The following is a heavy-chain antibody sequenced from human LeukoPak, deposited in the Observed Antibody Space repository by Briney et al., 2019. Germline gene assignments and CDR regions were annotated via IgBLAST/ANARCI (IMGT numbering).Heavy chain of an antibody. D-gene: IGHD3-3*01. V-gene: IGHV3-15*01. Sequence: KPGGSLRLSCAGSGFTFSHAWMSWVRQAPGKGLEWVGRIKRNTEGGTTDYAAPVKGRFTISRDDSKNTLYLQVNSLKTEDTAVYYCTTVKSGYYATGGYYYYYMDVWGKGTTVTVSS. J-gene: IGHJ6*03. CDR2: IKRNTEGGTT. CDR3: TTVKSGYYATGGYYYYYMDV. CDR1: GFTFSHAW.